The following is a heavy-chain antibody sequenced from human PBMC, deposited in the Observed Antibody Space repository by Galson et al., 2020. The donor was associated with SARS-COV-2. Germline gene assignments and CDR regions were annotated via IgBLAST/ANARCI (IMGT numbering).Heavy chain of an antibody. D-gene: IGHD2-21*01. CDR2: IYPDDSDS. V-gene: IGHV5-51*01. Sequence: KIGESLKLSCQGYGYRFTSNWVGWARQMPGKGLEWLGAIYPDDSDSRYNPSFQGKVTFSVDKSTSIAYLQWSSLKDSDTAMYYCARQARGECDGGTLDADGFDVWVQGTMVTIS. CDR1: GYRFTSNW. CDR3: ARQARGECDGGTLDADGFDV. J-gene: IGHJ3*01.